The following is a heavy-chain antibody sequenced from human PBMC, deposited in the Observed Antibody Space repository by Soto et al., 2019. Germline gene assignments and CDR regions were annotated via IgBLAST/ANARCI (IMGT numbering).Heavy chain of an antibody. CDR3: ARTAPRYSSGWYVGAHYYYYGMDV. CDR2: IYYSGST. J-gene: IGHJ6*02. V-gene: IGHV4-59*01. CDR1: GGSISSYY. D-gene: IGHD6-19*01. Sequence: QVQLQESGPGLVKPSETLSLTCTVSGGSISSYYWSWIRQPPGKGLEWIGYIYYSGSTNYNPSLKRRGTISVDTSKNPFSLKLSSVTAADTAVYYCARTAPRYSSGWYVGAHYYYYGMDVWGQGTTVTVSS.